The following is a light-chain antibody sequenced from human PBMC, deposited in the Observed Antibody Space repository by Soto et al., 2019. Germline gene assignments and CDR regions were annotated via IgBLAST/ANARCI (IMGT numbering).Light chain of an antibody. CDR1: TGTVTTGHY. CDR3: LLSYGHGVV. Sequence: QAVVTQEPSLTVSPGGTGTRTCAASTGTVTTGHYSCWYQKKPGQAPRTVIYETNKKHSWTPDRFSGSLIGGRAALTLSGAHPDDEADYYCLLSYGHGVVFGGGTKLTVL. CDR2: ETN. J-gene: IGLJ2*01. V-gene: IGLV7-46*01.